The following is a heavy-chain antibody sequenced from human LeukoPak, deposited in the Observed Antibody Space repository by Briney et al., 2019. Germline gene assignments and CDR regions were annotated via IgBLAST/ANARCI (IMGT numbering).Heavy chain of an antibody. CDR1: GGSISSSSYY. D-gene: IGHD3-3*01. Sequence: PSETLSLTCTVSGGSISSSSYYWGWIRQPPGKGLEWIGSIYYSGSTYYNPSLKSRVTISVDKSKNQFSLKLSSVTAADTAVYYCARILSSYNDFWSGYYTGGGYYFDYWGQGTLVTVSS. CDR2: IYYSGST. V-gene: IGHV4-39*01. CDR3: ARILSSYNDFWSGYYTGGGYYFDY. J-gene: IGHJ4*02.